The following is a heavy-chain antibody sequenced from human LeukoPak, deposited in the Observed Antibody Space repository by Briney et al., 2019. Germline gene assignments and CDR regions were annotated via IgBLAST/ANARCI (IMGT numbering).Heavy chain of an antibody. V-gene: IGHV1-46*01. CDR1: GYTFTSYY. D-gene: IGHD6-6*01. CDR2: INPSGGST. J-gene: IGHJ6*03. Sequence: ASVKVSCKASGYTFTSYYMHWVRQAPGQGLEWMGIINPSGGSTSYAQKFQGRVTMTRDMSTSTVYMELSSLRSEDTAVYYCARASISRFYYYYYMDVWGKGTTVTVSS. CDR3: ARASISRFYYYYYMDV.